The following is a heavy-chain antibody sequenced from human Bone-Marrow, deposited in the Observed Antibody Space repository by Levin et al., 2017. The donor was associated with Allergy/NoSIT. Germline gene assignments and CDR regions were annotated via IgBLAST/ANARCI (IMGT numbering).Heavy chain of an antibody. V-gene: IGHV3-7*03. Sequence: GESLKISCAASGFIFSSYWMSWVRQAPGKGLEWVANINQDGSEKNYAGSVKGRFTIARDNAKDSLYLQMNNLRAEDTALYYCARDYPIDCSVNSCYSEYWGQGTLVTASS. J-gene: IGHJ4*02. CDR3: ARDYPIDCSVNSCYSEY. CDR2: INQDGSEK. CDR1: GFIFSSYW. D-gene: IGHD2-15*01.